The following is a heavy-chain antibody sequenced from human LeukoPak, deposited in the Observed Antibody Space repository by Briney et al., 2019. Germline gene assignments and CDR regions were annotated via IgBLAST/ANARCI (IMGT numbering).Heavy chain of an antibody. D-gene: IGHD6-13*01. CDR3: ARGGIAAVPFDP. CDR2: IYHSGST. Sequence: SQTLSLTCAVSGGSISSGGYSWSWIRQPPGKGLEWIGYIYHSGSTYYNPSLKSRVTISVDRSKNQFSLRLSSVTAADTAVYYCARGGIAAVPFDPWGQGTLVTVSS. V-gene: IGHV4-30-2*01. J-gene: IGHJ5*02. CDR1: GGSISSGGYS.